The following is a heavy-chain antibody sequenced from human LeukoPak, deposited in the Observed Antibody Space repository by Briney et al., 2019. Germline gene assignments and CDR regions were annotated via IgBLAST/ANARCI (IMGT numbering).Heavy chain of an antibody. D-gene: IGHD6-13*01. CDR1: GYSFTSYW. CDR2: IYPGDSDT. J-gene: IGHJ3*02. CDR3: ARPSSSRYRHDAFDI. V-gene: IGHV5-51*01. Sequence: GESLKISCKGSGYSFTSYWIGWVRPMPGKGLEWMGIIYPGDSDTRYSPSFQGQVTISADKSISTAYLQWSSLKASDTAMYYCARPSSSRYRHDAFDIWGQGTMFTVSS.